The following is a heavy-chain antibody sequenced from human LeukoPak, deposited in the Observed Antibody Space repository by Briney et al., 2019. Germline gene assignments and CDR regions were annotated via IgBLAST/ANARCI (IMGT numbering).Heavy chain of an antibody. V-gene: IGHV4-34*01. D-gene: IGHD3-9*01. CDR3: ARVGRYFDGFPLDY. J-gene: IGHJ4*02. CDR2: INHSGST. Sequence: SETLSLTCAVYGGSFSGYYWSWIRQPPGKGLEWIGEINHSGSTNYNPSLKSRVTISVDTSKNQFSLKLSSVTAADTAVYYCARVGRYFDGFPLDYWGQGTLVTVSS. CDR1: GGSFSGYY.